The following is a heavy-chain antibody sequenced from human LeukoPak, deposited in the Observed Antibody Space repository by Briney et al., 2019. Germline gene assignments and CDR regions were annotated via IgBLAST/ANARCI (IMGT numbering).Heavy chain of an antibody. Sequence: SETLSLTCTVSGGSISSSSYYWGWIRQPPGRGLEWIGSIYYSGSTYYNASLKSRVTISVDTSKNQFSLKLSSVTAADTAVYYCARDIVVVPADLYYYYMDVWGKGTTVTVSS. CDR1: GGSISSSSYY. V-gene: IGHV4-39*01. CDR3: ARDIVVVPADLYYYYMDV. CDR2: IYYSGST. J-gene: IGHJ6*03. D-gene: IGHD2-2*01.